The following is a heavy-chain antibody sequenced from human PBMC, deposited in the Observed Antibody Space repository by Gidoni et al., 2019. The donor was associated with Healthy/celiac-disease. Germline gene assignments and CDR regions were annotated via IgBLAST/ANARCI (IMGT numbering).Heavy chain of an antibody. Sequence: EVQLLESGGGLVQPGGSLRLSCAASGFTFSSSAMSWVRQAPGKGLEWVSAISGSGGSTSYADSVKGRFTISRDNSKNTLYLQMNSLRAEDTAVYYCANGGDGYNQDYWGQGTLVTVSS. J-gene: IGHJ4*02. CDR2: ISGSGGST. CDR1: GFTFSSSA. D-gene: IGHD2-21*01. V-gene: IGHV3-23*01. CDR3: ANGGDGYNQDY.